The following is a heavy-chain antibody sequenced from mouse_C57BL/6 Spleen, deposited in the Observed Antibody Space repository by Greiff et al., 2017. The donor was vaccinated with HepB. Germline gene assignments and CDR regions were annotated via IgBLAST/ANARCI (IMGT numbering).Heavy chain of an antibody. Sequence: QVQLQQSGAELVRPGTSVKVSCKASGYAFTNYLIEWVKQRPGQGLEWIGVINPGSGGTNYNEKFKGKATLTADKSSSTAYMQLSSLTSEDSAVYFCAVPHLNFDVWGTGTTVTVSS. CDR3: AVPHLNFDV. CDR1: GYAFTNYL. J-gene: IGHJ1*03. V-gene: IGHV1-54*01. CDR2: INPGSGGT.